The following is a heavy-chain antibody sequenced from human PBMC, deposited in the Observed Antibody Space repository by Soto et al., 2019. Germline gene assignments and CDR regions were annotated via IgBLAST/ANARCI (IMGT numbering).Heavy chain of an antibody. D-gene: IGHD1-26*01. CDR1: GYSFTSYW. CDR3: ARAAVAWINSGSYLWAPDY. V-gene: IGHV5-51*01. CDR2: IYPGDSDT. Sequence: PGESLKISCKGSGYSFTSYWIGWVRQMPGKGLEWMGIIYPGDSDTRYSPSFQGQVTISADKSISTAYLQWSSLKASDTAMYYCARAAVAWINSGSYLWAPDYWGQGTLVTVSS. J-gene: IGHJ4*02.